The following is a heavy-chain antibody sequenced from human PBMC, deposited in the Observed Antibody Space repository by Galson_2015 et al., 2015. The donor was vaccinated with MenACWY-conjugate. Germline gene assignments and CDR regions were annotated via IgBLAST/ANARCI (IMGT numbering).Heavy chain of an antibody. J-gene: IGHJ5*01. CDR3: ARRSYYSGSYTGWFDS. CDR2: IYYSGST. D-gene: IGHD1-26*01. Sequence: SETLSLTCTVSGGSISSSSYYWGWIRQPPGKGLEWIGSIYYSGSTYYNPSLKSRVTISVDTSKNQFSLKLSSVTAADTAVYYCARRSYYSGSYTGWFDSWGQGTLVTVSS. V-gene: IGHV4-39*07. CDR1: GGSISSSSYY.